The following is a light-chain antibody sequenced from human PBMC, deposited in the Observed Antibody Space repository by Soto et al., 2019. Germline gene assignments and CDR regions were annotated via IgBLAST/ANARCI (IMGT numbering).Light chain of an antibody. CDR3: QQYYSSPLT. J-gene: IGKJ4*01. V-gene: IGKV4-1*01. CDR2: WAS. CDR1: QSVLYSSINKNY. Sequence: DIVMTQSPDSLAVSLGERATINCKSSQSVLYSSINKNYLAWYQQKPGQPPKLLIYWASTRESGFPDRFSGSGSGTDFTLTISSLQAEDVAVYYCQQYYSSPLTFGGGTKVEIK.